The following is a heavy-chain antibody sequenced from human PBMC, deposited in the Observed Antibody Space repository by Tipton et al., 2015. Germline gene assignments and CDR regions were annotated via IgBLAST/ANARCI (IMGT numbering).Heavy chain of an antibody. CDR3: ASNYDSSGGYFDY. CDR2: IYHSGST. J-gene: IGHJ4*02. Sequence: TLSLTCAVSGGSISSSNWWSWVRQPPGKGLEWIGEIYHSGSTNYNPSLKSRVTIPVDKSKNQFSLKLSSVTAADTAVYYCASNYDSSGGYFDYWGQGTLVTVSS. V-gene: IGHV4-4*02. D-gene: IGHD3-22*01. CDR1: GGSISSSNW.